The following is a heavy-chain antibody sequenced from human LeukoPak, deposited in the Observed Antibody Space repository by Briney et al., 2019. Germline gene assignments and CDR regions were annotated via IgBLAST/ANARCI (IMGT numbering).Heavy chain of an antibody. CDR3: ASSYYYYGMDV. Sequence: TSETLSLTCXVSXXSISSYYWSWIRQPPGKGLEWIGYIYYSGSTNYNPSLKSRVTISIDTSKNQFSLKLSSVTAADTAVYYCASSYYYYGMDVWGQGTTVTVSS. J-gene: IGHJ6*02. CDR1: XXSISSYY. CDR2: IYYSGST. V-gene: IGHV4-59*01.